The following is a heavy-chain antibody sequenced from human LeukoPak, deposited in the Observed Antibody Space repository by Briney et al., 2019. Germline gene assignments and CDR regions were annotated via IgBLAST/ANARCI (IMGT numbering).Heavy chain of an antibody. Sequence: GGSLRLSCAASGFAFSSYAMSWVRQAPGKGLEWVSAMSGSGGSTYYADSVKGRFTISRDHARNSLYLQMNNLRGEDTAIYYCARDAGNSGYGCDLWGQGTLVTVSS. CDR2: MSGSGGST. J-gene: IGHJ5*02. V-gene: IGHV3-23*01. CDR1: GFAFSSYA. CDR3: ARDAGNSGYGCDL. D-gene: IGHD5-12*01.